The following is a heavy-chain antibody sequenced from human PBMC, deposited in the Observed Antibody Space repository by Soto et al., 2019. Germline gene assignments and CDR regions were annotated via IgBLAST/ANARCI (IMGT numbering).Heavy chain of an antibody. Sequence: QVQLVQSGAEVKKPGASVKVSCKASGYTFTSYAMHWVRQAPGQRLEWMGWINAGNGNTMNSQEFQGRVTFTRDTSANTAFMYLSSLRSEDTAVYYCAKDSSSSGIYYWGQGTLVTVSS. V-gene: IGHV1-3*01. D-gene: IGHD6-6*01. J-gene: IGHJ4*02. CDR1: GYTFTSYA. CDR2: INAGNGNT. CDR3: AKDSSSSGIYY.